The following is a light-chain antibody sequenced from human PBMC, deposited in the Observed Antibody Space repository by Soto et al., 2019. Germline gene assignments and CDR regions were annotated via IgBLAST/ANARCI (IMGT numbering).Light chain of an antibody. CDR2: AAS. V-gene: IGKV1-8*01. CDR3: QKYHNWPPIT. CDR1: QGISSY. J-gene: IGKJ5*01. Sequence: AIRMTQSPSSLSASTGDRVTITCRASQGISSYLAWYQQKPGKAPKLLIYAASTLQSGVPSRFSGSGSGTDFTLTISSLQPEDVATYYCQKYHNWPPITFGQGTRLEI.